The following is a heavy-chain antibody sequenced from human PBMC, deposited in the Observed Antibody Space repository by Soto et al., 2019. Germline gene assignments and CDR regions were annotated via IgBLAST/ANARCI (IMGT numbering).Heavy chain of an antibody. Sequence: SETLSLTCTVSGGSISSYYWSWIRQPPGKGLEWIGYIYYSGSTNYNPSLKSRVTISVDTSKNQFSLKLSSVTAADTAVYYCARGTPITVTTFDYYYGMDVWGQGTTVT. V-gene: IGHV4-59*01. CDR1: GGSISSYY. J-gene: IGHJ6*02. CDR3: ARGTPITVTTFDYYYGMDV. CDR2: IYYSGST. D-gene: IGHD4-4*01.